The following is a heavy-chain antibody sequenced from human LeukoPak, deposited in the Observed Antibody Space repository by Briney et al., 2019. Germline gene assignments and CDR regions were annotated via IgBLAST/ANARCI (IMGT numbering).Heavy chain of an antibody. J-gene: IGHJ6*03. CDR1: GFTFSSHA. CDR3: ARGGSPSRVYYYMAV. V-gene: IGHV3-30*04. D-gene: IGHD6-6*01. CDR2: ISYDGSNK. Sequence: GESLRLSCAASGFTFSSHAMHWVRQAPGKGLEWVAVISYDGSNKSYADSVKGRFTISRANSKNTLYLQMNSLRAEDTSVYYCARGGSPSRVYYYMAVWGKGTTVTVSS.